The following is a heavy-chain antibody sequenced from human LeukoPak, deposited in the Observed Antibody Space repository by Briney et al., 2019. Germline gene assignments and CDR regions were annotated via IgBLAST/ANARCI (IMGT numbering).Heavy chain of an antibody. D-gene: IGHD3-16*01. CDR2: ISGSGIST. Sequence: GGSLRLSCAASGFTFSSYAMSWVRQAPGKGLEWVSGISGSGISTYHADSVKGRFTTSRDNSKSTLFLRMSSLRAEDTAVYYCAKVPPDGWGVDYWGQGTLVTVSS. CDR3: AKVPPDGWGVDY. V-gene: IGHV3-23*01. CDR1: GFTFSSYA. J-gene: IGHJ4*02.